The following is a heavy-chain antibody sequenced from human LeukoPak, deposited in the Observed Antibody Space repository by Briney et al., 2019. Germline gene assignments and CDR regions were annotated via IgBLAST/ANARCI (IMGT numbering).Heavy chain of an antibody. CDR1: GGSISSGDYY. V-gene: IGHV4-30-4*08. CDR2: IYYSGST. CDR3: ARTLTAYNDAFDI. Sequence: SQTLSLTCTVSGGSISSGDYYWSWIRQPPGKGLEWIGYIYYSGSTYYDPSLKSRVTISVDTSKNQFSLKLSSVTAADTAVYYCARTLTAYNDAFDIWGQGTMVTVSS. D-gene: IGHD1-14*01. J-gene: IGHJ3*02.